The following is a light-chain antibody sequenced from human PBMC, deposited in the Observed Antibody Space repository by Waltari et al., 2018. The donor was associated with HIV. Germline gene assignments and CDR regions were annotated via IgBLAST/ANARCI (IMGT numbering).Light chain of an antibody. CDR2: DAS. J-gene: IGKJ5*01. CDR3: QQYANWPFT. CDR1: QSISTN. Sequence: IVMTQSPDTLSVSPGERATLSCRASQSISTNLAWYQHKPGQAPRLLIYDASTRATNIPARFSGSGFGTDFTLTISSLQSEDFAVYFCQQYANWPFTFGQGTRLEIK. V-gene: IGKV3-15*01.